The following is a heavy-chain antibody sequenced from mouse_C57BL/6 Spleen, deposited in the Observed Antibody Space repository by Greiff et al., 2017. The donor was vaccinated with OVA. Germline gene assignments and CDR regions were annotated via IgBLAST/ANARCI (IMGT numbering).Heavy chain of an antibody. Sequence: EVQLQQSGPELVKPGASVKISCKASGYTFTDYYMNWVKQSHGKSLEWIGDINPNNGGTSYNQKFKGKATLTVDKSSSTAYMELRSLTSEDSAVYYCARESNLGIMDYWGQGTSVTVSS. V-gene: IGHV1-26*01. CDR3: ARESNLGIMDY. CDR1: GYTFTDYY. D-gene: IGHD2-5*01. J-gene: IGHJ4*01. CDR2: INPNNGGT.